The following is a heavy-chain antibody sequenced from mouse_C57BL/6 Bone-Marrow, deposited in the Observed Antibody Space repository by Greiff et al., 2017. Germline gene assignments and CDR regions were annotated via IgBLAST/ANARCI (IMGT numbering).Heavy chain of an antibody. CDR2: ISSGGRYT. D-gene: IGHD2-4*01. J-gene: IGHJ3*01. CDR1: GFTFSSYG. Sequence: EVMLVESGGDLVKPGGSLKLSCAASGFTFSSYGMSWVRQTPDKRLEWVATISSGGRYTYYPDSVKGGFTISRDNAKNTLYLQMRRLTSEDTAMYYCAREEDDDDPFAYWGQGTLVTVSA. CDR3: AREEDDDDPFAY. V-gene: IGHV5-6*01.